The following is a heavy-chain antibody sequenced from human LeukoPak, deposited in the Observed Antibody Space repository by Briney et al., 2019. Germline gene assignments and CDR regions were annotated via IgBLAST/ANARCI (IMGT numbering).Heavy chain of an antibody. CDR1: GFTFSSYE. V-gene: IGHV3-48*03. D-gene: IGHD5-18*01. J-gene: IGHJ6*03. Sequence: GGSLRLSCAASGFTFSSYEMNWVRQAPGKGLEWVSYISSSGSTIYYADSVKGRFTISRDNAKNSLYLQMNSLRAEDTAVYYCAKGGYSNGRYYYYYMDVWGEGTTVTVSS. CDR2: ISSSGSTI. CDR3: AKGGYSNGRYYYYYMDV.